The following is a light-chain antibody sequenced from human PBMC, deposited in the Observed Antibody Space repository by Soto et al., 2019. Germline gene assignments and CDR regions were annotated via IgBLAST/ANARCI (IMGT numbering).Light chain of an antibody. J-gene: IGLJ3*02. Sequence: QSVLTQSPSASGTPGQRVTISCSGSSSNIGSHTVNWYQHLPGTAPKLLIYDNDQGPSGVPDRFSGSKSGTSASLAISGLQSEDEADYYCATRDDSLNGWVFGGGTQLTVL. CDR3: ATRDDSLNGWV. V-gene: IGLV1-44*01. CDR1: SSNIGSHT. CDR2: DND.